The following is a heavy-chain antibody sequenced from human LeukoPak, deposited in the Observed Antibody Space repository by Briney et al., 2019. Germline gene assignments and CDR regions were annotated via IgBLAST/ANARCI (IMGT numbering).Heavy chain of an antibody. J-gene: IGHJ5*02. V-gene: IGHV3-21*01. CDR3: ARDAGGRTQREGWFDP. D-gene: IGHD1-26*01. CDR1: GFTFSSYS. Sequence: GGSLRLSCAASGFTFSSYSMNWVRHAPGKGLEWVSSISSGGMWIYYADSLKGRFTISRDNAKNSLYLQMKSLRVEDTAVYYCARDAGGRTQREGWFDPWGQGTLVTVSS. CDR2: ISSGGMWI.